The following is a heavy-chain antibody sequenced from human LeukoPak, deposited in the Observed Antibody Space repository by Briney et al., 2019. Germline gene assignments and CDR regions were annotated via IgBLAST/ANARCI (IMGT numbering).Heavy chain of an antibody. J-gene: IGHJ6*03. D-gene: IGHD1-26*01. V-gene: IGHV3-21*01. CDR3: AKGHGWEASYYYYYMDV. Sequence: GGSLSLSCAASGFTFSSYSMNWLRHAPGKGLEWFSSISSSSSYIDYADSVKGRFTISRDNAKNSMYLQMNSLRAEDTAVYYCAKGHGWEASYYYYYMDVWGKGTTVTISS. CDR1: GFTFSSYS. CDR2: ISSSSSYI.